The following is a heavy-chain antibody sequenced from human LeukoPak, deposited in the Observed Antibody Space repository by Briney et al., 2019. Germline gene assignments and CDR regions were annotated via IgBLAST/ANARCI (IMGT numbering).Heavy chain of an antibody. CDR3: AGGGLIVGATRDY. V-gene: IGHV1-2*02. Sequence: ASVKVSCKASGYTFTGYYMHWVRQAPGQGLEWMGWINPNSGGTNYAQKFQGRVTMTRDTSISTAYMELSSLRSEDTAVYYCAGGGLIVGATRDYWGQGTLVTVSS. D-gene: IGHD1-26*01. CDR1: GYTFTGYY. CDR2: INPNSGGT. J-gene: IGHJ4*02.